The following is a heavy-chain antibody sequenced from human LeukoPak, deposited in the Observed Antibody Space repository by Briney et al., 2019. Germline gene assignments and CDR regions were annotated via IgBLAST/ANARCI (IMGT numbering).Heavy chain of an antibody. CDR2: IHNSGST. CDR1: GDSISTDY. J-gene: IGHJ3*02. Sequence: SETLSLTCTVSGDSISTDYWSWIRQPPGKGLEWIGYIHNSGSTNYNPSLKSRLTISVDTSKNQFSLKLSSVTAADTAVYYCARDQGSGNRAFDIWGQGTMVTVSS. D-gene: IGHD4-23*01. CDR3: ARDQGSGNRAFDI. V-gene: IGHV4-59*01.